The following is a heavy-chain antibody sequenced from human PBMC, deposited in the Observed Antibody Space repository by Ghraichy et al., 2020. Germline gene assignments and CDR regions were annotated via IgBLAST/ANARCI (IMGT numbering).Heavy chain of an antibody. D-gene: IGHD1-26*01. V-gene: IGHV4-59*08. Sequence: SETLSLTCTVSGGSISSYYWSWIRQPPGKGLEWIGYIYYSGSTNYNPSLKSRVTISVDTSKNQFSLKLSSVTAADTAVYYCARAHSGSFYYYYYMDVWGKGTTVTVSS. CDR3: ARAHSGSFYYYYYMDV. CDR1: GGSISSYY. CDR2: IYYSGST. J-gene: IGHJ6*03.